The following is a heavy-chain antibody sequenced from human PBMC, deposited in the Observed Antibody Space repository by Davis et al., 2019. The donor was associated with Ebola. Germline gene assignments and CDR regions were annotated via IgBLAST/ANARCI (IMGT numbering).Heavy chain of an antibody. Sequence: SETLSLTCTVSGGSVSSGGYYWNWIRQPPGKGLEWIGYISYSGGTDYNPSLKSRVTMSVDTSKNQFSLKLNSVTAADTAVYYCARTDRVCSGGSCYSGNDFDYWGQGTLVTVSS. V-gene: IGHV4-61*08. CDR1: GGSVSSGGYY. J-gene: IGHJ4*02. CDR3: ARTDRVCSGGSCYSGNDFDY. D-gene: IGHD2-15*01. CDR2: ISYSGGT.